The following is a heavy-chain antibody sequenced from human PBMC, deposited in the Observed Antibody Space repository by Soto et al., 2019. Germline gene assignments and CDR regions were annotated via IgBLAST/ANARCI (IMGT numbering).Heavy chain of an antibody. CDR1: GFNFAAYA. Sequence: QVQLVESGGGAVQPGGSLTLSCAASGFNFAAYAMHWVRQSPGEGLDWVAVISYNGNTIYYADSVKGRFTISRDNSQNTVTLQMNSLTTEDTAVYYCVRDGLYFDFWSGYRYFDYWGQGTLVTVSS. J-gene: IGHJ4*02. CDR2: ISYNGNTI. D-gene: IGHD3-3*01. V-gene: IGHV3-30-3*01. CDR3: VRDGLYFDFWSGYRYFDY.